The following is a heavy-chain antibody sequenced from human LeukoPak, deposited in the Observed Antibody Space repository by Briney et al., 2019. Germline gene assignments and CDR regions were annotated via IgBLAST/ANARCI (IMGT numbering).Heavy chain of an antibody. CDR1: GGSFSGYY. J-gene: IGHJ6*02. V-gene: IGHV4-34*01. CDR2: INHSGST. Sequence: SETLSLTCAVYGGSFSGYYWSWIRQPPGKGLEWIGEINHSGSTYYNPSLKSRVTISVDRSKNQFSLKLSSVTAADTAVYYCARDRGDGYNPPYGMDVWGQGTTVTVSS. D-gene: IGHD5-24*01. CDR3: ARDRGDGYNPPYGMDV.